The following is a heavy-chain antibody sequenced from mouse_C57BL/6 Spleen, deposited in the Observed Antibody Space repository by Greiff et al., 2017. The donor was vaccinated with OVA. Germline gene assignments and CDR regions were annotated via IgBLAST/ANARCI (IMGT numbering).Heavy chain of an antibody. V-gene: IGHV1-59*01. CDR2: IDPSDSYT. Sequence: VQLQQPGAELVRPGTSVKLSCKASGYTFTSYWMHWVKQRPGQGLEWIGVIDPSDSYTKYNQKFKGKATLTVDTSSSTAYMQLSSLTSEDSAVYYCARGAAQATSFDYWGQGTTLTVSS. D-gene: IGHD3-2*02. CDR3: ARGAAQATSFDY. J-gene: IGHJ2*01. CDR1: GYTFTSYW.